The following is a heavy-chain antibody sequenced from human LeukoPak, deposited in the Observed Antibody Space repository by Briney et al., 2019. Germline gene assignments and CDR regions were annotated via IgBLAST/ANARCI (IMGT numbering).Heavy chain of an antibody. CDR1: GYTFTSYG. V-gene: IGHV1-8*02. Sequence: ASVKVSCKASGYTFTSYGISWVRQAPGQGLEWMGWMNPNSGNTGYAQKFQGRVTMTRNTSISTAYMELSSLRSEDTAVYYCARGLYYYGSGNLNWFDPWGQGTLVTVSS. CDR2: MNPNSGNT. D-gene: IGHD3-10*01. J-gene: IGHJ5*02. CDR3: ARGLYYYGSGNLNWFDP.